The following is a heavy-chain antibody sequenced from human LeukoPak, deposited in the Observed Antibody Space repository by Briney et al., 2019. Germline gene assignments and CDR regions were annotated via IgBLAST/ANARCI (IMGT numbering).Heavy chain of an antibody. CDR3: AKYSSSWYEQHSYFDY. V-gene: IGHV3-43D*03. CDR1: GFTFDDYA. D-gene: IGHD6-13*01. J-gene: IGHJ4*02. Sequence: GGSLRLSCAASGFTFDDYAMHWVRQAPGKGLEWVSLISWDGGSTYYADSVKGRFTISRDNSKNSLYLQMNSLRAEDTALYYCAKYSSSWYEQHSYFDYWGQGTLVTVSS. CDR2: ISWDGGST.